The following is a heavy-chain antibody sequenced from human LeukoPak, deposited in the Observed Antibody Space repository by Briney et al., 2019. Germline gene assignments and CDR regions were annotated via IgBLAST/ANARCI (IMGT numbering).Heavy chain of an antibody. J-gene: IGHJ4*02. CDR3: ARRYCSGGTCYFFDY. CDR2: ICSGGNT. CDR1: GFTVSSNC. Sequence: GGSLRLSCAVSGFTVSSNCMSWVRQAPGKGLEWVSLICSGGNTYYADSVKGRFTISRDDSKNTLYLQMNSLRAEDTAVYYCARRYCSGGTCYFFDYWGQGTLVTVSS. V-gene: IGHV3-53*01. D-gene: IGHD2-15*01.